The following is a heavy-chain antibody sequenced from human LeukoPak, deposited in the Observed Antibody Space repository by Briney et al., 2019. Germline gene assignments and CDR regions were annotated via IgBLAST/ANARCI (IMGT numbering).Heavy chain of an antibody. CDR3: AREGIAAAGSDGGFDY. CDR2: INSDGSST. CDR1: GFTFRSYW. D-gene: IGHD6-13*01. V-gene: IGHV3-74*01. J-gene: IGHJ4*02. Sequence: GGSLRLSCAASGFTFRSYWMHWVRQAPGKGLVWVSGINSDGSSTSYADAVKGRFTISRDNAENTLYLQMNSLRAEDTAVYYCAREGIAAAGSDGGFDYWGQGTLVTVSS.